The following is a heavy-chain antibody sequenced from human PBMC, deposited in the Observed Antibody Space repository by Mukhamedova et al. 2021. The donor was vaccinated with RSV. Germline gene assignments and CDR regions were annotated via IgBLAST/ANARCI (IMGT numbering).Heavy chain of an antibody. Sequence: YNPSLKSRVTISVDTSKNQFSLKLSSVTAADTAVYYCARGLGWLRWDYFDYWGQGTLVTVSS. D-gene: IGHD4-23*01. V-gene: IGHV4-34*01. J-gene: IGHJ4*02. CDR3: ARGLGWLRWDYFDY.